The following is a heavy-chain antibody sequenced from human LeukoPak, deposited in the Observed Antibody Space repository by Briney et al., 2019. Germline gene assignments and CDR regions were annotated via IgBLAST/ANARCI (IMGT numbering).Heavy chain of an antibody. CDR2: INPNSGGT. CDR1: GYTFTGYY. Sequence: ASVKVSCKASGYTFTGYYMHWVRQAPGQGLEWMGWINPNSGGTNYAQKFQGRVTMTRDTSISTAYMELSRLRSDDTAVYYCAREIGVRVTTEFYGMDVWGQGTTVTVSS. V-gene: IGHV1-2*02. J-gene: IGHJ6*02. CDR3: AREIGVRVTTEFYGMDV. D-gene: IGHD4-11*01.